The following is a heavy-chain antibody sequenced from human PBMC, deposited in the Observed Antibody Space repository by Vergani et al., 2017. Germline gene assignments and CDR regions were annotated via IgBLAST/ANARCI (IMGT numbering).Heavy chain of an antibody. CDR3: ARGRKLAGTLDY. J-gene: IGHJ4*02. V-gene: IGHV3-30-3*01. D-gene: IGHD6-13*01. CDR1: GFTFSSYA. CDR2: ISYDGSNK. Sequence: VQLVESGGGLVKPGGSLRLSCAASGFTFSSYAMHWVRQAPGKGLEWVAVISYDGSNKYYADSVKGRFTISRDNSKNTLYLQMNSLRAEDTAVYYCARGRKLAGTLDYWGQGTLVTVSS.